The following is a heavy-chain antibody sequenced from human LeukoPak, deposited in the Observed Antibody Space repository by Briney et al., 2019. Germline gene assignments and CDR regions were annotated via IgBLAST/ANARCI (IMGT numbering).Heavy chain of an antibody. V-gene: IGHV3-66*04. CDR3: ARRPAYYGSGVDDY. D-gene: IGHD3-10*01. CDR2: IYSANRT. J-gene: IGHJ4*02. CDR1: GFTVSNNY. Sequence: GGSLRLSCAASGFTVSNNYMSWVRQAPGKGPEWVSVIYSANRTSYADSAKGRFTISRDSSKNMLCLQMNSLRAEDTAVYYCARRPAYYGSGVDDYWGQGTLVTVSS.